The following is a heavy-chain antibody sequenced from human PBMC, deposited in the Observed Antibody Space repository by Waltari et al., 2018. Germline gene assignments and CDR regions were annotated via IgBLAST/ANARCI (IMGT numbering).Heavy chain of an antibody. CDR3: VRGGGTYGDWDY. CDR1: GFTFSGYW. Sequence: EVPLVESGGGLVQPGGSLRLSCAASGFTFSGYWMHWVRQAPGKGLVWVSRINGGGRNTNYADSVKGRFTISRDNAKNTLYLQMNSLRAEDTAVYYCVRGGGTYGDWDYWGLGTLVTVSS. CDR2: INGGGRNT. V-gene: IGHV3-74*01. J-gene: IGHJ4*02. D-gene: IGHD4-17*01.